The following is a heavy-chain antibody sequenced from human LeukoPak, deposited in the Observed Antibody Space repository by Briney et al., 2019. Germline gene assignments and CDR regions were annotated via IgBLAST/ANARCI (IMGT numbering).Heavy chain of an antibody. CDR2: MYHYGGT. V-gene: IGHV4-59*01. Sequence: SETLSLTCSVSGGSIKSDYWNWIRQPPGKGLEWIGYMYHYGGTNYNPSLKSRVTISIDKPKKQFSLKLISVTAADPAIYYCARVGGMTTVNNAAFDIWGQGTMVTVSS. D-gene: IGHD4-4*01. CDR1: GGSIKSDY. CDR3: ARVGGMTTVNNAAFDI. J-gene: IGHJ3*02.